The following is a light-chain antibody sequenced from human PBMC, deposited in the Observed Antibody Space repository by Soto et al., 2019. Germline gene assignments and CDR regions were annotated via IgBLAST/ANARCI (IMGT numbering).Light chain of an antibody. J-gene: IGKJ1*01. CDR3: MQGTHWPWT. Sequence: DVVMTQSPLSLPVTLGQPASISCRSSQSLIHSDGSTYLNWFQQRPGQSPRRLIYEVSDRDPGVPDRFSGSGSGTDFTLKISRVEAEDVGVYYCMQGTHWPWTFGQGTEVEIK. CDR2: EVS. CDR1: QSLIHSDGSTY. V-gene: IGKV2-30*02.